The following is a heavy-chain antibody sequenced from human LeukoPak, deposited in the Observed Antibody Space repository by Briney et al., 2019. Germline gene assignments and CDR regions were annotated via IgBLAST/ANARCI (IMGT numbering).Heavy chain of an antibody. D-gene: IGHD6-19*01. J-gene: IGHJ4*02. CDR1: GYTFTSYT. V-gene: IGHV1-3*01. Sequence: ASVKVSCKASGYTFTSYTMHWVRQAPGQWLEWMGWINAGNGNTKYSQKFQGRVTITRDTSASTAYMELSSLRSEDTAVYYCARDQVYSSGWYYWGQGTLVTVSS. CDR2: INAGNGNT. CDR3: ARDQVYSSGWYY.